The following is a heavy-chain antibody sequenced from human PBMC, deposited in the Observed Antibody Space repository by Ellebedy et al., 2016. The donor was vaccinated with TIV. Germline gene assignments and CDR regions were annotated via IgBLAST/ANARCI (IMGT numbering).Heavy chain of an antibody. CDR3: ASGGSGSWSMDV. CDR1: EFTFSDYW. V-gene: IGHV3-7*01. J-gene: IGHJ6*02. Sequence: GESLKISXAASEFTFSDYWMSWVRQAPGKGLEWVANINQDGSNTYYVDSVKGRFTISRDNAKNSLYLQMNSLRAEDTAVYYCASGGSGSWSMDVWGQGTTVTVSS. D-gene: IGHD3-10*01. CDR2: INQDGSNT.